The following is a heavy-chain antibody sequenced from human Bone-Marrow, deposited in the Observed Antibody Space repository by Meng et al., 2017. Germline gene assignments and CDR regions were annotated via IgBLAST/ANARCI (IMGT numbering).Heavy chain of an antibody. CDR1: GFTFSSYG. V-gene: IGHV3-33*01. CDR2: IWYDGSNK. D-gene: IGHD6-19*01. Sequence: VRLVESGGVVVQPGRSLRLSCAASGFTFSSYGMHWVRQAPGKGLEWVAVIWYDGSNKYYADSVKGRFTISRDNSKNTLYLQMNSLRAEDTAVYYCARDRESGCPDYWGQGTLVTVSS. J-gene: IGHJ4*02. CDR3: ARDRESGCPDY.